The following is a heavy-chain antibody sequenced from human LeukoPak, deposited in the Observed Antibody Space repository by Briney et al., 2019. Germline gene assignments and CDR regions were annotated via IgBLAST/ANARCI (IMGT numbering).Heavy chain of an antibody. J-gene: IGHJ3*02. CDR2: IYYSGST. CDR1: GGSISSGDYY. V-gene: IGHV4-30-4*08. D-gene: IGHD2-21*01. CDR3: ARAWVVIAITAAFDI. Sequence: SQTLSLTCTVSGGSISSGDYYWSWIRQPPGKGLEWIGYIYYSGSTYYNPSLKSRVTISVDTSKNRFSLKLSSVTAADTAVYYCARAWVVIAITAAFDIWGQGTMVTVSS.